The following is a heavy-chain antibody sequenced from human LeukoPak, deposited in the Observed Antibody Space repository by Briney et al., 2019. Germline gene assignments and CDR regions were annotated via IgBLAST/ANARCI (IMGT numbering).Heavy chain of an antibody. CDR2: ISGGGGGT. V-gene: IGHV3-23*01. CDR3: AKQSAGSAAWYSLHYDF. Sequence: GGSLRLSCAASGFTFSGYAMSWVRQAPGKGLEWVSAISGGGGGTYYADSVKGRFTISRDNSKDTLYLQMNGLRAEDTAVYFCAKQSAGSAAWYSLHYDFWGQGTLVTVSS. CDR1: GFTFSGYA. J-gene: IGHJ4*02. D-gene: IGHD6-13*01.